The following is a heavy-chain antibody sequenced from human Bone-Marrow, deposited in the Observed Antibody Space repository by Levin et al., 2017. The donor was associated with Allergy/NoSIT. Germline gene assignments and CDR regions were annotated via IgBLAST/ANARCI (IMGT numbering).Heavy chain of an antibody. Sequence: GGSLRLSCAASGFTFDDYAMHWVRQAPGKGLEWVSGISWNSDTIGYADSVKGRFTISRDNAKKSVYLQMSSLRTEDTALYYCASATSLGSYYNPLGYWGQGTLVTVSS. CDR2: ISWNSDTI. J-gene: IGHJ4*02. CDR3: ASATSLGSYYNPLGY. V-gene: IGHV3-9*01. D-gene: IGHD3-10*01. CDR1: GFTFDDYA.